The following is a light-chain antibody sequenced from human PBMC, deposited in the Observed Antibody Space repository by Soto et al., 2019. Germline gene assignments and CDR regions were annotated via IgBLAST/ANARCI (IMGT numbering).Light chain of an antibody. CDR3: MQPLEIFRT. Sequence: IVMTQSPLSPSVTPGEAASISCMSSARLLHKNGYSYVDWYMEKPGQSAQLLSDLGSNRTSGVPDSFSGSGSDTYFTLEISTVEADDVGFYYCMQPLEIFRTVGQGTKVHNK. J-gene: IGKJ1*01. CDR1: ARLLHKNGYSY. CDR2: LGS. V-gene: IGKV2-28*01.